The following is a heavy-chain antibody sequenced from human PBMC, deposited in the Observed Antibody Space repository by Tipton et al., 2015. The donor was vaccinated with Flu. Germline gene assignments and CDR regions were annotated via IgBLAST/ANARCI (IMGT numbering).Heavy chain of an antibody. D-gene: IGHD1-14*01. CDR1: GGSISSYY. CDR3: ARETPGGYYYYYMDV. J-gene: IGHJ6*03. V-gene: IGHV4-59*01. Sequence: GLVKPSETLSLTCTVSGGSISSYYWSWIRQPPGKGLEWIGYIYYSGSTNYNPSLKSRVTISVDTSKNQFSLKLSSVTAADTAVYYWARETPGGYYYYYMDVWGKGTTVTVSS. CDR2: IYYSGST.